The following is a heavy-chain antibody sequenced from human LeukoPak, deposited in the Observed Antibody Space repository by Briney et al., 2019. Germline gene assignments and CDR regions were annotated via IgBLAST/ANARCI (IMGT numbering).Heavy chain of an antibody. CDR1: GGSISSGGYY. J-gene: IGHJ4*02. CDR3: VTYYFDSSGPKKNY. V-gene: IGHV4-34*01. Sequence: PSETLSLTCAVSGGSISSGGYYWSWIRQPPGKGLEWIGEINHSGSTNYNSSLKSRVTISVDTSKKQFSLKLSSVTAADTAVYYCVTYYFDSSGPKKNYWGQGTLVTVSS. CDR2: INHSGST. D-gene: IGHD3-22*01.